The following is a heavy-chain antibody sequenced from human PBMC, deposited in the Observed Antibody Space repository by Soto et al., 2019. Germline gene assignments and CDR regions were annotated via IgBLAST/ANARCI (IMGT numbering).Heavy chain of an antibody. V-gene: IGHV4-39*01. J-gene: IGHJ5*02. CDR1: GGSISSSSYY. D-gene: IGHD6-13*01. CDR2: IYYSGST. CDR3: AGGRIAAAGFNWFDP. Sequence: SETLSLTCTVSGGSISSSSYYWGWIRQPPGKGLEWIGSIYYSGSTYYNPSLKSRVTISVDTSKNQFSLKLGSVTAADTAVYYCAGGRIAAAGFNWFDPWGQGTLVTSPQ.